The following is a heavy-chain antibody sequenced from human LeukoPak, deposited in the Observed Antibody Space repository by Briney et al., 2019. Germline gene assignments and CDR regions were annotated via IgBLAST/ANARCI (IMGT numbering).Heavy chain of an antibody. CDR2: IGGSGTRT. D-gene: IGHD1-7*01. CDR3: AKDELTYIDY. V-gene: IGHV3-23*01. J-gene: IGHJ4*02. CDR1: GFTFTTYG. Sequence: PGGSLRLSCSASGFTFTTYGMNWVRQAPGKGLAWVSGIGGSGTRTYYADSVKGRFTISRDNSKNTLYLQMNSLRAEDTAVYYCAKDELTYIDYWGQGTLVTVSS.